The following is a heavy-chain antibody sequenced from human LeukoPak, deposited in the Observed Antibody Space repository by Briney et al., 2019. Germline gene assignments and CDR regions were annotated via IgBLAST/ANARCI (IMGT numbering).Heavy chain of an antibody. CDR1: GFTFTSYW. CDR3: ARERTGNHDY. D-gene: IGHD1-1*01. Sequence: PGGSLRLSCAASGFTFTSYWMTWVRQAPGKGLEWVANINQDGSEKYYVDSVKGRFTIFRDNAKNSLCLQMNSLRADDTAVYYCARERTGNHDYWGQGTLVTVSS. V-gene: IGHV3-7*01. J-gene: IGHJ4*02. CDR2: INQDGSEK.